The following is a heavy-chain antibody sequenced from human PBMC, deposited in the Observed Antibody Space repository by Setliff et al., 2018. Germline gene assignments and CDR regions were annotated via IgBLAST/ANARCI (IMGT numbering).Heavy chain of an antibody. J-gene: IGHJ4*02. CDR2: MYYRGST. CDR1: GISISRYY. Sequence: SETLSLTCNVSGISISRYYWSWIRQSPERGLEWIGYMYYRGSTNYNPSLKSRVTLSIDTSKSQFSLNLRSVTAADTAVYYCARGGTFRYFDYWGQGTPVTVSS. V-gene: IGHV4-59*01. D-gene: IGHD5-12*01. CDR3: ARGGTFRYFDY.